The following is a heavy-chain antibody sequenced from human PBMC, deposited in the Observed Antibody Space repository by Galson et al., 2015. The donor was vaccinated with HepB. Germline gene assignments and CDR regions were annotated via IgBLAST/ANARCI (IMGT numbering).Heavy chain of an antibody. CDR1: GFTFDDYG. J-gene: IGHJ4*02. Sequence: SLRLSCAASGFTFDDYGMSWDRQAPGKGLEWVAVIWYDGSNKYYADSVKGRFTISRDNSKNTLYLQMNSLRAEDTAVYYCARVGTLFYSGSYYFGYWGQGTLVTVSS. CDR2: IWYDGSNK. D-gene: IGHD1-26*01. CDR3: ARVGTLFYSGSYYFGY. V-gene: IGHV3-33*08.